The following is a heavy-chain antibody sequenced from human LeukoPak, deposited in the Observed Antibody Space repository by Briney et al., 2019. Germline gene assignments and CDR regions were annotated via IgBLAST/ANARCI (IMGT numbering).Heavy chain of an antibody. J-gene: IGHJ4*02. CDR1: GFTFSSYS. Sequence: GGSLRLSCAASGFTFSSYSMNWVRQAPGKGLEWVSSISSSSSYIYYADSVKGRFTISRDNAKNSLYLQMNSLRAEDTAVYYCARRKHYDSSGYCFDNWGQGTLVTVSS. V-gene: IGHV3-21*01. CDR2: ISSSSSYI. D-gene: IGHD3-22*01. CDR3: ARRKHYDSSGYCFDN.